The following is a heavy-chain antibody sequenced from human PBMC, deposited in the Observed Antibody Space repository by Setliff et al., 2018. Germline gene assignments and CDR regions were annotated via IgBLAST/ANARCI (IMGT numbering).Heavy chain of an antibody. D-gene: IGHD1-26*01. CDR3: ASDTTIVGVTDY. CDR1: GGSISSGSYY. Sequence: ASETLSLTCAVSGGSISSGSYYWSWIRQPAGKGLEWVGRIHTSGSTNYNPSLKSRVTISVDTSKNKFSLKLSSVTAADTAVYYCASDTTIVGVTDYWGQGTLVTVSS. CDR2: IHTSGST. J-gene: IGHJ4*02. V-gene: IGHV4-61*02.